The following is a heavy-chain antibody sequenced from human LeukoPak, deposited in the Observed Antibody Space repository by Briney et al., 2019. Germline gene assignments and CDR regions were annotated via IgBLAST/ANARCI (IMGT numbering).Heavy chain of an antibody. J-gene: IGHJ4*02. V-gene: IGHV3-7*01. Sequence: GGSLRLSCAASGFTFSNYWMGWVRQAPGKRPEWVANMNIDGSEKYYADSVRGRFSISRDNARNSVYLQMASLRVEDTAFYYCARDLAYSRLDYWGQGMLVTVSS. D-gene: IGHD5-18*01. CDR3: ARDLAYSRLDY. CDR2: MNIDGSEK. CDR1: GFTFSNYW.